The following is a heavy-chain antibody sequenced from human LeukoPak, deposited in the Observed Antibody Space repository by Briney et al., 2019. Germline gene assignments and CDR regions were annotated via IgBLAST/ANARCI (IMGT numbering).Heavy chain of an antibody. Sequence: SETLSHTCTVSGGSISSYYWSCIRQPPGKGLEWIGSIYYSGITNYNPSLKSRVTISVDTSKNQFSLKLTSVTAADTAVYYCARQNYDSSPYYYSYYMDVWGKGTTVTVSS. CDR1: GGSISSYY. CDR2: IYYSGIT. D-gene: IGHD3-22*01. V-gene: IGHV4-59*01. CDR3: ARQNYDSSPYYYSYYMDV. J-gene: IGHJ6*03.